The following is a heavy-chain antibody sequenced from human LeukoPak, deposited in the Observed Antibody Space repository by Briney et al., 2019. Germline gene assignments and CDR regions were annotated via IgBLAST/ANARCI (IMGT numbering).Heavy chain of an antibody. V-gene: IGHV3-23*01. CDR2: ISGSGGST. J-gene: IGHJ4*02. CDR1: GFTFSSYA. CDR3: AKATEFGDGKNYGIFDY. Sequence: GGSLRLSCAASGFTFSSYAMSWVRQAPGKGLEWVSAISGSGGSTYYADSVKGRFTISRDNSKNTLYLQMNSLRAEDTAVYYCAKATEFGDGKNYGIFDYGGQGTLVPVSS. D-gene: IGHD5-24*01.